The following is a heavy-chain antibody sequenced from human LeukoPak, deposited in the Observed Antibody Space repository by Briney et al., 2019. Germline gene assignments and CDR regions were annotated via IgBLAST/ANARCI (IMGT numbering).Heavy chain of an antibody. CDR2: LNTNTGNP. D-gene: IGHD3-22*01. CDR1: GYTFTSYA. J-gene: IGHJ4*02. Sequence: ASVKVSCKASGYTFTSYAMNWVRQAPGQGLEWMGWLNTNTGNPTYAQGFTGRFVFSLDTSVSTAYLQISSLKAEDTAVYYCARATKETYYYDSSGYYRDYWGQGTLVTVSS. V-gene: IGHV7-4-1*02. CDR3: ARATKETYYYDSSGYYRDY.